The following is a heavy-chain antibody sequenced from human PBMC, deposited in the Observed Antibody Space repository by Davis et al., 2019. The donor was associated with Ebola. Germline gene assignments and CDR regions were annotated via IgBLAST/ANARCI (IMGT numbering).Heavy chain of an antibody. Sequence: LRLSCAISGDSVPSNNVAWDWIRQSSSRGLEWLGRTYYRSKWRNDYAVSVKSRITINPDTSKNQFSLQLNSVTPEDTAVYYCARVGAAAGRWGQGTLVTVSS. CDR2: TYYRSKWRN. CDR3: ARVGAAAGR. CDR1: GDSVPSNNVA. V-gene: IGHV6-1*01. J-gene: IGHJ4*02. D-gene: IGHD6-13*01.